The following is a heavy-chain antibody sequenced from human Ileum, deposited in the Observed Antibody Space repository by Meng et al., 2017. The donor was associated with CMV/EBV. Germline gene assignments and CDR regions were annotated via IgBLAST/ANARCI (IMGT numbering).Heavy chain of an antibody. Sequence: SETLSLTCSVSGGSISNNNYYWGWIRQPPGKGLEWIGSIYYGGTTYYNPSVKSGVTISVDTSRNQFSLRLTSVTAADTALYYCARDPGFRGGYGTLDDWGQGTLVTVSS. J-gene: IGHJ4*02. V-gene: IGHV4-39*07. D-gene: IGHD5-12*01. CDR1: GGSISNNNYY. CDR3: ARDPGFRGGYGTLDD. CDR2: IYYGGTT.